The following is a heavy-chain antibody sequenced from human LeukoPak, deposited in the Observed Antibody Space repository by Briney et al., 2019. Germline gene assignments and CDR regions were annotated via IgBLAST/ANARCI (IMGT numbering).Heavy chain of an antibody. CDR2: IIPILGIA. CDR1: GGTSSSYA. V-gene: IGHV1-69*04. J-gene: IGHJ3*02. CDR3: ATVLHYYDSGSYAFDI. D-gene: IGHD3-10*01. Sequence: SVKVSCKASGGTSSSYAISWVRQAPGQGLEWMGRIIPILGIANYAQKFQGRVTITADESTSTAYMELSSLRSEDTAVYYCATVLHYYDSGSYAFDIWGQGTMVTVSS.